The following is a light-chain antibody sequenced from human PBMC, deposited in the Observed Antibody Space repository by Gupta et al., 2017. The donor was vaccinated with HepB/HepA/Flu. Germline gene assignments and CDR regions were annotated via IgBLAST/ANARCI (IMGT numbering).Light chain of an antibody. J-gene: IGKJ2*03. CDR3: LQYPRPPYS. Sequence: DLVMTQSPDSLAVALGERATINCKSSQSVLYSSNNKNYLAWYQQKPGQPPKLLIYWASTRESGVPDRFSGSGSGTDFTLTISSMKAEDVAVYYCLQYPRPPYSFGQGTKLEIK. CDR2: WAS. V-gene: IGKV4-1*01. CDR1: QSVLYSSNNKNY.